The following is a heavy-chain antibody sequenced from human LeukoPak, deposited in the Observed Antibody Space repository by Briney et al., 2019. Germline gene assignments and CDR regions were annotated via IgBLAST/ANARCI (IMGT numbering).Heavy chain of an antibody. CDR2: IIPIFGTA. CDR3: AREDSVYYYDSSGYYRRGDDAFDI. D-gene: IGHD3-22*01. Sequence: SVKVSCKASGGTFSSYAISWVRQAPGQGLEWMGGIIPIFGTANYAQKFQGRVTMTRDMSTSTVYMELSSLRSEDTAVYYCAREDSVYYYDSSGYYRRGDDAFDIWGQGTMVTVSS. J-gene: IGHJ3*02. V-gene: IGHV1-69*05. CDR1: GGTFSSYA.